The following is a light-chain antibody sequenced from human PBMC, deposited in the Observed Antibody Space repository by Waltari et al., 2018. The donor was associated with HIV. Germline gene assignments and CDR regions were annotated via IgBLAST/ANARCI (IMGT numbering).Light chain of an antibody. J-gene: IGLJ2*01. CDR2: EVS. V-gene: IGLV2-23*02. CDR3: CSYAGSNVV. CDR1: SSHVGSYNL. Sequence: QSALTQPASVSGSPGQSITISCTGTSSHVGSYNLVSWYQQHPGKAPKLMIYEVSKRPSGVSNRFSGSKAGNTASLTISGLQAEDEADYYCCSYAGSNVVFGGGTKLTVL.